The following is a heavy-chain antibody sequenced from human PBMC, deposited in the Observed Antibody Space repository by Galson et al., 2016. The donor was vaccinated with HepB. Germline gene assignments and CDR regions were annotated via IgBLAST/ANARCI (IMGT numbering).Heavy chain of an antibody. J-gene: IGHJ4*02. D-gene: IGHD1-1*01. CDR1: GFTLTHYG. CDR2: IWYDGSYK. Sequence: SLRLSCATSGFTLTHYGMLWVRQAPGKGLEWVAVIWYDGSYKYYADSVEGRFTISRDISENTVYLQMNSLRGEDTAVYYCAREVPNMVQGGLDYWGQGTLVTVSS. CDR3: AREVPNMVQGGLDY. V-gene: IGHV3-33*01.